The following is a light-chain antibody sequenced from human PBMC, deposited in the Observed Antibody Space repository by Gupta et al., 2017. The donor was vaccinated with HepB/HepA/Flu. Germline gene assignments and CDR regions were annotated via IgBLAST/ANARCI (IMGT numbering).Light chain of an antibody. CDR1: SSNIGAGFD. V-gene: IGLV1-40*01. Sequence: QSLLTPPPSVSGAPGQRVTISCTGSSSNIGAGFDVHWYQQLPGTAPKLLLYGNSLRHSGGPDRFSGSNSGTSAALAITGLQAEDEADYDCQDHDSSQSGSVAFGGGTKLTVL. CDR3: QDHDSSQSGSVA. CDR2: GNS. J-gene: IGLJ2*01.